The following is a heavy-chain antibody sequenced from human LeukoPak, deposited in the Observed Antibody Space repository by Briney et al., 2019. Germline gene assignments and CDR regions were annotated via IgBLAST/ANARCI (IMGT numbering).Heavy chain of an antibody. Sequence: GGSLRLSCAASGFTFSSYAMSWVRQAPGKGLEWASAISGSGGSTYYADSVKGRFTISRDNAKNSLYLQMNSLRAEDTAVYYCARGVAAAGMVWFDPWGQGTLVTVSS. D-gene: IGHD6-13*01. V-gene: IGHV3-23*01. J-gene: IGHJ5*02. CDR2: ISGSGGST. CDR3: ARGVAAAGMVWFDP. CDR1: GFTFSSYA.